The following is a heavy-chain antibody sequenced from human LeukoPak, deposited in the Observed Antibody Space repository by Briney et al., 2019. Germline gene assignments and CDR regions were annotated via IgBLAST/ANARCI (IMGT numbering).Heavy chain of an antibody. D-gene: IGHD6-6*01. J-gene: IGHJ3*02. V-gene: IGHV1-2*02. Sequence: ASVRVSCTASGYTFTGYYIHWVRQAPGQGLEWMGWIYAYSGDTNYAQNFQGRVTMTRDKANSTAYMELSSLRCDDTAVYYCARYRNSGSSLDIWGQGTMLTVSS. CDR1: GYTFTGYY. CDR2: IYAYSGDT. CDR3: ARYRNSGSSLDI.